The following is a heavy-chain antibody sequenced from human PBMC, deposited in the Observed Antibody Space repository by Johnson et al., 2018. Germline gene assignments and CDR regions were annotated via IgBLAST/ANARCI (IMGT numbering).Heavy chain of an antibody. CDR1: GGTFTSYA. CDR2: IIPIFGTA. CDR3: AGAAEVGPRDAFDI. D-gene: IGHD2-15*01. V-gene: IGHV1-69*12. Sequence: QVQLVQSGAEVKKPGSSVKVSCKASGGTFTSYAFSWVRQAPGQGLEWVGGIIPIFGTADYAQRFQGRVTMTADESTSTAYMELSSLRSEDTAGYFCAGAAEVGPRDAFDIWGQGTTVSVSS. J-gene: IGHJ3*02.